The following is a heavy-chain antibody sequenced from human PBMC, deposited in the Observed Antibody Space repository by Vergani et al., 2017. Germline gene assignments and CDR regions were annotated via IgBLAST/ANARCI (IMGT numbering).Heavy chain of an antibody. CDR3: ARDGEDWSSTSCYPSYYYYYMDV. CDR2: ISSSSSYI. V-gene: IGHV3-21*01. CDR1: GFTFSSYS. Sequence: EVQLVESGGGLVKPGGSLRLSCAASGFTFSSYSMNWVRQAPGKGLEWVSSISSSSSYIYYADSVKGRFTISRDNAKNSLYLQMNSLRAEDTAVYYCARDGEDWSSTSCYPSYYYYYMDVWGKGTTVTVSS. D-gene: IGHD2-2*01. J-gene: IGHJ6*03.